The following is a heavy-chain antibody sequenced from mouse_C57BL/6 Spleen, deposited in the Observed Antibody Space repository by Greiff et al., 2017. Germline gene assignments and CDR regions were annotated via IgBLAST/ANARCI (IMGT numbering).Heavy chain of an antibody. D-gene: IGHD2-3*01. CDR3: AIYDGFDY. CDR1: GFTFSSYG. CDR2: ISSGGSYT. V-gene: IGHV5-6*01. Sequence: EVKLQESGGDLVKPGGSLKLSCAASGFTFSSYGMSWVRQTPDKRLEWVATISSGGSYTYYPDSVKGRFTISRDNAKNTLYLQMSSLKSEDTAMYYCAIYDGFDYWGQGTTLTVSS. J-gene: IGHJ2*01.